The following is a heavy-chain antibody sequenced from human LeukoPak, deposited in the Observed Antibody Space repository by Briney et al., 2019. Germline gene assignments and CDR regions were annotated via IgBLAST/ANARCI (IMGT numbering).Heavy chain of an antibody. D-gene: IGHD6-19*01. CDR2: IWYVGSNK. CDR1: GFTFSSYG. Sequence: QSGGSLRLSCAASGFTFSSYGMHWVRQAPGKGLEWVAVIWYVGSNKYYADSVKGRFTISRDNSKNTLYLQMNSLRAEDTAVYYCARAGSSGWYDEKYYFDYWGQGTLVTVSS. J-gene: IGHJ4*02. CDR3: ARAGSSGWYDEKYYFDY. V-gene: IGHV3-33*01.